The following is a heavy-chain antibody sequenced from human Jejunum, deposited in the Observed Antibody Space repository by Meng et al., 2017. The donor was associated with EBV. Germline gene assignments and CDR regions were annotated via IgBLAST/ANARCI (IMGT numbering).Heavy chain of an antibody. D-gene: IGHD3-3*01. CDR3: RFYDFWSGYDY. Sequence: EVQLVESXXGXVXXGGXLRLSCAASGFSFSTAYVSWVRQAPGKGLEWVGRIKSKTKGGTTDYAAPVKGTFTISRDDSKNTLDLQMSSLKTEDTAVYYCRFYDFWSGYDYWGQGTLVTVSS. J-gene: IGHJ4*02. V-gene: IGHV3-15*01. CDR2: IKSKTKGGTT. CDR1: GFSFSTAY.